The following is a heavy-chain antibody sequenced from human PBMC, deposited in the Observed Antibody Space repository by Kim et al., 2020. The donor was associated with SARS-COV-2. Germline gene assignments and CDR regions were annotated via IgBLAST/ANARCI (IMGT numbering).Heavy chain of an antibody. J-gene: IGHJ6*03. CDR2: ISYDGSNK. CDR3: ARNNPTDGSGSYYKYYYYYMDV. D-gene: IGHD3-10*01. CDR1: GFTFSSYA. Sequence: GGSLRLSCAASGFTFSSYAMHWVRQAPGKGLEWVAVISYDGSNKYYADSVKGRFTISRDNSKNTLYLQMNSLRAEDTAVYYCARNNPTDGSGSYYKYYYYYMDVWGKGTTVTVSS. V-gene: IGHV3-30-3*01.